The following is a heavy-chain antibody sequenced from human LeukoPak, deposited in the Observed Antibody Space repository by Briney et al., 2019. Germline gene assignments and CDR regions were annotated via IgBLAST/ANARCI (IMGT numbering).Heavy chain of an antibody. CDR2: VNAGNGNT. V-gene: IGHV1-3*01. J-gene: IGHJ4*02. Sequence: ASVKVSCKASGYTFTNYAVNWVRQAPGQRLEWMGWVNAGNGNTKYSQKFQDRVTLTRDASASTAYMELSSLRSEDTAVYYCARDQTVAIYYFDYWGQGTLVTVSS. CDR3: ARDQTVAIYYFDY. D-gene: IGHD5-12*01. CDR1: GYTFTNYA.